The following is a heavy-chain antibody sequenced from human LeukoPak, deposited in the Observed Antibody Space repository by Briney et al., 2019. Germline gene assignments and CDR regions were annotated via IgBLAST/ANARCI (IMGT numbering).Heavy chain of an antibody. D-gene: IGHD3-10*01. CDR2: IYYSGST. CDR3: ARNVLLLWFGDPSHFDY. CDR1: GYSISSSSYY. V-gene: IGHV4-39*01. J-gene: IGHJ4*02. Sequence: SETLSLTCAVSGYSISSSSYYWGWIRQPPGKGLEWIGSIYYSGSTYYNPSLKSRVTISVDTSKNQFSLKLSSVTAADTAVYYCARNVLLLWFGDPSHFDYWGQGTLVTVSS.